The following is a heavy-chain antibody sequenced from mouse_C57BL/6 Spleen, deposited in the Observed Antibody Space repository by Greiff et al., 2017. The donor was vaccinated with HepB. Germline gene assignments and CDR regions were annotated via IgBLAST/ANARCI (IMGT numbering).Heavy chain of an antibody. D-gene: IGHD2-3*01. V-gene: IGHV1-80*01. J-gene: IGHJ3*01. CDR3: ARSLYDGYYAY. CDR1: GYAFSSYW. CDR2: IYPGDGDT. Sequence: VQLQQSGAELVKPGASVKISCKASGYAFSSYWMNWVKQRPGKGLEWIGQIYPGDGDTNYNGKFKGKATLTADKSSSTAYMQLSSLTSEDSSVYFCARSLYDGYYAYWGQGTLVTVSA.